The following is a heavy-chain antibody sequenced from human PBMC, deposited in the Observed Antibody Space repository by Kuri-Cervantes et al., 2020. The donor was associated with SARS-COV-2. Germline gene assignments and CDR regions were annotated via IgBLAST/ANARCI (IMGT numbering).Heavy chain of an antibody. Sequence: GESLKISCAASGFTFSSYSMNWVRQAPGKGLEWVSSISSSSSYIYYADSVKGRFTISRDNAKNSLYLQMNSLRDEDTAVYYCATEAHILTGYYYYYGMDVWGQGTTVTVSS. CDR1: GFTFSSYS. CDR2: ISSSSSYI. V-gene: IGHV3-21*01. J-gene: IGHJ6*02. CDR3: ATEAHILTGYYYYYGMDV. D-gene: IGHD3-9*01.